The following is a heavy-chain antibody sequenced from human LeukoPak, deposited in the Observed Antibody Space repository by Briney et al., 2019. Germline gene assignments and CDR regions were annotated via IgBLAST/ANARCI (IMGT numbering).Heavy chain of an antibody. D-gene: IGHD5-24*01. CDR3: ATLSRYHSDAYISWGYRDY. V-gene: IGHV1-2*02. Sequence: ASVNVSCKASGYTFTGYFMHWVRXAPGQGLEWMGLIKPDTDDIKCAQKFQGRVTMTSDTSINTAYMELSSLRSDDTAVYYCATLSRYHSDAYISWGYRDYWGQGTLVTVAS. CDR1: GYTFTGYF. CDR2: IKPDTDDI. J-gene: IGHJ4*02.